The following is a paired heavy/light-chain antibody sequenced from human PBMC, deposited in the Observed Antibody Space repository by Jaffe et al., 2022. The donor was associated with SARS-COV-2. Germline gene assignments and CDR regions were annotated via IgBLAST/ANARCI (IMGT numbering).Light chain of an antibody. Sequence: EIVLTQSPGTLSLSPGERATLSCRASQSVNSAHLAWYQQKPGQAPRLLIYGASSRATGIPDRFSGSGSGTDFSLTISRLEPEDSAVYYCQQYGSSLWTFGQGTKVEIK. CDR2: GAS. V-gene: IGKV3-20*01. J-gene: IGKJ1*01. CDR1: QSVNSAH. CDR3: QQYGSSLWT.
Heavy chain of an antibody. CDR1: GFSFSSHE. CDR3: ARGGYCSGGTCYSFNAFDL. J-gene: IGHJ3*01. Sequence: VQLVESGGGLVQPGGSLRLSCAASGFSFSSHEMNWVRQAPGKGLEWVSYIVGSGSGSTIYYADSVKDRFTISRDNAKNSLYLQMNSLRADDTAVYYCARGGYCSGGTCYSFNAFDLWGQGTMVTVSS. D-gene: IGHD2-15*01. CDR2: IVGSGSGSTI. V-gene: IGHV3-48*03.